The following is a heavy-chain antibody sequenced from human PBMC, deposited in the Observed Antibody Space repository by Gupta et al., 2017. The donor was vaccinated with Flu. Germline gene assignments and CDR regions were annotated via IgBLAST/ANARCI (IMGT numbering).Heavy chain of an antibody. V-gene: IGHV3-23*01. CDR2: VGAGGDRT. CDR1: GLTFSDYA. D-gene: IGHD6-13*01. Sequence: EVQLLESGGGVVQPGESLQLSCVVSGLTFSDYAMHWVRQAPGKGMEWLSTVGAGGDRTYYADSVMGRFTISRDNSKNTTYLQMNSLTGDDTAVYYCAKNRSGNPAIDYWGQGALVTVSA. CDR3: AKNRSGNPAIDY. J-gene: IGHJ4*02.